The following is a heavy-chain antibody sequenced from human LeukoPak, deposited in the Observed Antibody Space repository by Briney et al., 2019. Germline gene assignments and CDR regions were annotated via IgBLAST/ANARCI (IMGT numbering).Heavy chain of an antibody. J-gene: IGHJ4*02. CDR3: ASSSTKYDSSGYYQDY. CDR2: INPSGGST. Sequence: ASVKVSCKASGYTFTSYYMHWVRQAPGQGLEWMGIINPSGGSTSYAQKFQGRVTMTRDTSTSTVYMELSSLRSEDTAVYYCASSSTKYDSSGYYQDYWGQGTLVTVSS. CDR1: GYTFTSYY. D-gene: IGHD3-22*01. V-gene: IGHV1-46*01.